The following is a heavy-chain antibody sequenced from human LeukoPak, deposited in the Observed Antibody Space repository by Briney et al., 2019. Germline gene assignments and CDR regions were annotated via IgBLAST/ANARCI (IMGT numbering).Heavy chain of an antibody. CDR1: GGSVSSGSYY. CDR2: IYYSGST. CDR3: ARATGGTFYYGSDLGWFDP. Sequence: SETLSHTCTVSGGSVSSGSYYWSWIRQPPGKGLEWIGYIYYSGSTNYNPSLKSRVTISVDTSKNQFSLKLSSVTAADTAVYYCARATGGTFYYGSDLGWFDPWGQGTLVTVSS. D-gene: IGHD3-10*01. V-gene: IGHV4-61*01. J-gene: IGHJ5*02.